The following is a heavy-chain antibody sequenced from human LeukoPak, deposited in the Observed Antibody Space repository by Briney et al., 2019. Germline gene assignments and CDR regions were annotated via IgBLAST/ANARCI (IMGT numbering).Heavy chain of an antibody. Sequence: GRSLRLSCVASGFTFETYHMNWVRQAPGKGLEWLSGITSGGGVIYYADSVKGRFTNSRDDATNSVFLQMSGLTVADTAVYYCARKRLADLGDDTSFGGTPFDSWGQGTLVIVSS. D-gene: IGHD3-16*01. CDR3: ARKRLADLGDDTSFGGTPFDS. CDR2: ITSGGGVI. V-gene: IGHV3-48*03. J-gene: IGHJ4*02. CDR1: GFTFETYH.